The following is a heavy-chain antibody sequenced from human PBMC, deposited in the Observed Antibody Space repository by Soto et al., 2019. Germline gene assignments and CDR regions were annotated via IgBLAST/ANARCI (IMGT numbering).Heavy chain of an antibody. J-gene: IGHJ6*02. CDR2: IRSKANSYAT. CDR3: TRRVGDGYKNYYYYGMDV. Sequence: EVQLVESGGGLVQPGGSLKLSSAASGFTFSGSAMHWVRQASGKGLEWVGRIRSKANSYATAYAASVKGRFTISRDDSKNTAYLQMNSLKTEDTAVYYCTRRVGDGYKNYYYYGMDVWGQGTTVTVSS. V-gene: IGHV3-73*02. CDR1: GFTFSGSA. D-gene: IGHD1-26*01.